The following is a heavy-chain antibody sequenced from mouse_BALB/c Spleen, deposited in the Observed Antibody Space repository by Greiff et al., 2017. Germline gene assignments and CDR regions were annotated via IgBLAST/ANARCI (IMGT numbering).Heavy chain of an antibody. D-gene: IGHD1-1*01. CDR2: ISTYYGDA. CDR3: ARDPHYYGSSYWYFDV. V-gene: IGHV1S137*01. Sequence: QVQLQQSGAELVRPGVSVKISCKGSGYTFTDYAMHWVKQSHAKSLEWIGVISTYYGDASYNQKFKGKATMTVDKSSSTAYMELARLTSEDSAIYYCARDPHYYGSSYWYFDVWGAGTTVTVSS. CDR1: GYTFTDYA. J-gene: IGHJ1*01.